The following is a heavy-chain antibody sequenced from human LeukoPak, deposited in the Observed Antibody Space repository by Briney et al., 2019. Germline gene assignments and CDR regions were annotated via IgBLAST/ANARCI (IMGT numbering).Heavy chain of an antibody. J-gene: IGHJ4*02. CDR1: GDSVTGYY. V-gene: IGHV4-59*02. CDR2: IYNIGTT. Sequence: SETLPLTCTVFGDSVTGYYLNWVRQPPGKGLEWIGHIYNIGTTNYNPSLKRRLTISADTSKNQFSLKLRSVTAADTAVYYCVIGVGWQPDYWGQGALVTVSS. CDR3: VIGVGWQPDY. D-gene: IGHD2-15*01.